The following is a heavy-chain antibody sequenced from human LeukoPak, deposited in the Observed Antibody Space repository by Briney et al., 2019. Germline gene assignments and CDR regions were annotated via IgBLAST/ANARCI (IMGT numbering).Heavy chain of an antibody. CDR3: ETWSGRNDAFDI. Sequence: SETLSLTCAVSGGSISSGGYSWSWLRQPPGKGLEWIGYIYHSGSTNYNPSLKSRVTISVDTSKNQFSLKLSSVTAADTAVYYCETWSGRNDAFDIWGQGTMVTVSS. J-gene: IGHJ3*02. CDR2: IYHSGST. CDR1: GGSISSGGYS. V-gene: IGHV4-30-2*01. D-gene: IGHD3-3*01.